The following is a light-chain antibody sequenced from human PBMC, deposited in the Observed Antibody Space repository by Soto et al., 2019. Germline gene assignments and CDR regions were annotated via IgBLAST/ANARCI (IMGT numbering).Light chain of an antibody. CDR3: CSYAGATTHYV. Sequence: QSALTQPASVSGSPGQSITISCTGTSSDVGSYNLVSWYQQHPGKAPKLMIYEGSKRPSGVSDRFSGSKSGNTASLTISGLQAEDEADYYCCSYAGATTHYVFGIGT. CDR1: SSDVGSYNL. V-gene: IGLV2-23*01. J-gene: IGLJ1*01. CDR2: EGS.